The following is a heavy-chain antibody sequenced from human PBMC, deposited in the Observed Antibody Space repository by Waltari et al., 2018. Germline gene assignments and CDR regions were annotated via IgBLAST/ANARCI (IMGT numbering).Heavy chain of an antibody. CDR1: GDRVPSNSAA. CDR3: ARGGLLWSMSFLDY. D-gene: IGHD3-10*01. J-gene: IGHJ4*02. Sequence: QVQLQQSGPGLVKPSQTLSLTCAISGDRVPSNSAAWHWIRQSPSRGLEWLGRTYYRSKWYNGYAVSVKSRITINPDTSKNQFSLQLNSVTPEDTAVYYCARGGLLWSMSFLDYWGQGTLVTVSS. CDR2: TYYRSKWYN. V-gene: IGHV6-1*01.